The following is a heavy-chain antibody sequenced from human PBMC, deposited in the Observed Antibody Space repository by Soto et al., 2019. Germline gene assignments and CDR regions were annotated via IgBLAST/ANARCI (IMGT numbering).Heavy chain of an antibody. D-gene: IGHD1-1*01. J-gene: IGHJ4*02. Sequence: AVGSQILSRAASGVTCSDYGMHWVRQARGKGLEWVALTSYDGNNEYYTDSVKGRFTISRDNSKNTLFLQMNSPRPEDTAVYYCAKDKGLFNWATPYFDFWGQGALVTVSS. CDR3: AKDKGLFNWATPYFDF. CDR2: TSYDGNNE. V-gene: IGHV3-30*18. CDR1: GVTCSDYG.